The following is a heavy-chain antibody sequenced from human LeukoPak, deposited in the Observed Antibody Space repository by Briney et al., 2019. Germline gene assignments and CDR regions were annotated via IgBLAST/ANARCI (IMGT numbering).Heavy chain of an antibody. Sequence: SETLSLTCAVDGGSFSGYYWSWIRQPPGKGLEWIGSIYYSGSTYYNPSLRSRVTISVDTSKNQFSLKLSSVTAADTAVYYCASRYCSSTSCYRPPNWFDPWGQGTLVTGSS. CDR2: IYYSGST. D-gene: IGHD2-2*01. CDR1: GGSFSGYY. J-gene: IGHJ5*02. V-gene: IGHV4-34*01. CDR3: ASRYCSSTSCYRPPNWFDP.